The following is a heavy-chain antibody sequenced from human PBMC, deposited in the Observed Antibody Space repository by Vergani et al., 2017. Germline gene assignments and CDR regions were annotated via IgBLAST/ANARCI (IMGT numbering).Heavy chain of an antibody. D-gene: IGHD6-6*01. CDR3: ARRDSSSPALDY. J-gene: IGHJ4*02. CDR2: IWYDGSNK. Sequence: QVQLVESGGGVVQPGRSLRLSCAASGFTFSSCGMHWVRQAPGKGLEWVAVIWYDGSNKYYADSVKGRFTISRDNSKNSLYLQMNGLRAGDTAVYYCARRDSSSPALDYWGQGTLVTVSS. V-gene: IGHV3-33*01. CDR1: GFTFSSCG.